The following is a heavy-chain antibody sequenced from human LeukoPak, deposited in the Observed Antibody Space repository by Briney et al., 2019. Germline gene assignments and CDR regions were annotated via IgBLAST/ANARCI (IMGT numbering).Heavy chain of an antibody. CDR2: ISGSGGST. CDR1: GFTFSSYA. V-gene: IGHV3-23*01. J-gene: IGHJ4*02. CDR3: AKVQSDITIFGVVIYFDY. Sequence: GGSLRLSCAAYGFTFSSYAMSWVREAPGKGLEWVSAISGSGGSTYYADSVKGRFTISRDNSKNTLYLQMNRLRAEDTAVYYCAKVQSDITIFGVVIYFDYWGQGTLVTVSS. D-gene: IGHD3-3*01.